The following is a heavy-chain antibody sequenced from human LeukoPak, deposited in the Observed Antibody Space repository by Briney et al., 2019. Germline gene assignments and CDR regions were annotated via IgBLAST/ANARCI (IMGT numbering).Heavy chain of an antibody. CDR3: ARVGLMVYATNYYYYMDV. V-gene: IGHV4-59*01. CDR1: GDSISSYY. D-gene: IGHD2-8*01. J-gene: IGHJ6*03. Sequence: PSETLSLTCTVSGDSISSYYWSWIRQPPGKGLEWIGYIYYSGSTNYNPSLRSRVTISVDTSKNQFPLKLSSVTAADTAVYYCARVGLMVYATNYYYYMDVWGKGTTVTVSS. CDR2: IYYSGST.